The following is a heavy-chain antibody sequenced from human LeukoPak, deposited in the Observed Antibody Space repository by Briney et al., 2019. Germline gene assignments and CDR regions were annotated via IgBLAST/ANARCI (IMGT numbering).Heavy chain of an antibody. CDR1: GFTFSSYA. CDR3: AKDIKGTNYYYYGMGA. V-gene: IGHV3-23*01. Sequence: QPGGSLRLSCAASGFTFSSYAVSWVRQAPGKGLEWVSAISSSGVNTYFADSVKGRFTISRDNSKNTLYLQMNSLRVEDTAVYYCAKDIKGTNYYYYGMGAWGQGTTVTVSS. J-gene: IGHJ6*02. D-gene: IGHD1-14*01. CDR2: ISSSGVNT.